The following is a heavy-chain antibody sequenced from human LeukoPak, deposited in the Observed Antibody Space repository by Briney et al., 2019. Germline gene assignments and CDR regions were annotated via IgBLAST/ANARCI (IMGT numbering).Heavy chain of an antibody. CDR3: ARVGNEDAFDI. CDR1: GFTVSSNY. CDR2: IYSGGST. D-gene: IGHD4-23*01. Sequence: PGGSLRLSGAASGFTVSSNYMSWVRQAPGKGLEWVSVIYSGGSTYYADSVKGRFTISRDNSKNTLYLQMNSLRAEDTAVYYCARVGNEDAFDIWGQGTMVTVSS. J-gene: IGHJ3*02. V-gene: IGHV3-53*01.